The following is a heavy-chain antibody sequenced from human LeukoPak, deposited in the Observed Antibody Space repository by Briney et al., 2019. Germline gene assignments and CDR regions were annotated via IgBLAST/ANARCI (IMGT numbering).Heavy chain of an antibody. V-gene: IGHV1-2*02. CDR2: INPNSGGT. Sequence: GASVKVSCKASGYTFTGYYMHWVRQTPGQGLEWMGWINPNSGGTNYAQKFQGRVTMTRDTSISTAYMELSRLRSDDTAVYYCARAHMVRGVHDAFDIWGQGTMVTVSS. CDR1: GYTFTGYY. CDR3: ARAHMVRGVHDAFDI. D-gene: IGHD3-10*01. J-gene: IGHJ3*02.